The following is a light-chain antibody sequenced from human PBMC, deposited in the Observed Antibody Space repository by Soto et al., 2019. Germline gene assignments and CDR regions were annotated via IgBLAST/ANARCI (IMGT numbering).Light chain of an antibody. J-gene: IGLJ1*01. CDR1: SSNIGSGYD. CDR3: QSYDSSLSGFV. CDR2: DDF. Sequence: QSFLTQPPSVSGAPRQRVTISCTGSSSNIGSGYDVHWYQQLPGTAPKLLIYDDFNRPSGVPDRFSGSKSGTSASLAITGFQAEDETDYYCQSYDSSLSGFVFGTGTKVTVL. V-gene: IGLV1-40*01.